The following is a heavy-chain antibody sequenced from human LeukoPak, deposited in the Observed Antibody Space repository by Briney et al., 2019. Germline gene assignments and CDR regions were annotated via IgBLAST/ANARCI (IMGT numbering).Heavy chain of an antibody. CDR2: IKQDGSEK. V-gene: IGHV3-7*01. D-gene: IGHD3-3*01. J-gene: IGHJ6*03. CDR3: GREGGSGSRYYYYMDV. Sequence: LSGGSLRLSCAASGFTFSSYWMSWVRQAPGKVLEWVANIKQDGSEKYYVDSVKGRFTISRDNAQNSLYLQMNSLRAEDTAMYYCGREGGSGSRYYYYMDVWGKGTTVTVSS. CDR1: GFTFSSYW.